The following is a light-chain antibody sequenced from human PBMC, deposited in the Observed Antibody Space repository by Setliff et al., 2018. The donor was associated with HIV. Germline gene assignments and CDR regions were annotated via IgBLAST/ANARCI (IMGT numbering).Light chain of an antibody. CDR2: DVS. CDR1: SSDIGGYNY. CDR3: SSYAGSNNV. J-gene: IGLJ1*01. V-gene: IGLV2-14*01. Sequence: QSALTQPASVSGSPGQSITISCTGTSSDIGGYNYVSWYQQHPGKAPKLTIYDVSKRPSGVSNRFSGSKSANTASLTISGLQPEDEADYYCSSYAGSNNVFGTGTKVTVL.